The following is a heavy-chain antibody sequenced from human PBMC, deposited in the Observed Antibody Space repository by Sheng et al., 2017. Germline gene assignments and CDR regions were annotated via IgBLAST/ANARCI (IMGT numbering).Heavy chain of an antibody. Sequence: EMQLVESGGDLVQPGGSLRLSCAASGFTCSNCDINWVRQVPGKGLEWVSGITGSGEDSHYVDSVKGRFTISRDNSKNIIYLQMNSLRVEDTAVYYCAKLNWFEGGRGDRGYWGQGTLVTVSS. J-gene: IGHJ4*02. CDR1: GFTCSNCD. CDR3: AKLNWFEGGRGDRGY. D-gene: IGHD3-10*01. CDR2: ITGSGEDS. V-gene: IGHV3-23*04.